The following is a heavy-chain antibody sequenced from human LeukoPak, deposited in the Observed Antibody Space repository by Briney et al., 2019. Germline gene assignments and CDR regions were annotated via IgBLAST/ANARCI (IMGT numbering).Heavy chain of an antibody. CDR2: INDKGGQH. V-gene: IGHV3-7*01. J-gene: IGHJ5*02. CDR3: SRHSPGYGSYGA. CDR1: DFIFSRNW. D-gene: IGHD5-18*01. Sequence: GGSLRLSAAASDFIFSRNWITWVCEAPGRGLKRVVNINDKGGQHYSADSVKGRSTISRDDSKTVLYLQINRLTAEATVVYYVSRHSPGYGSYGAWGQGTLVTVSS.